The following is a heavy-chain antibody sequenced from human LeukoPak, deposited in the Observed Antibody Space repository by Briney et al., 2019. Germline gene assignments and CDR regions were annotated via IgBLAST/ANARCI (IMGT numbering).Heavy chain of an antibody. CDR1: GASISSTTNY. J-gene: IGHJ4*02. V-gene: IGHV4-39*02. CDR2: IYYIGNT. D-gene: IGHD4-17*01. Sequence: PAETLSLTCTVSGASISSTTNYWGWLRQPQGKGLEWIASIYYIGNTYYNPSLRSRVTISIETSKNHFSLKLTSVTAADTAVYYCASEYGDSYHFDYWGQGILVTVSS. CDR3: ASEYGDSYHFDY.